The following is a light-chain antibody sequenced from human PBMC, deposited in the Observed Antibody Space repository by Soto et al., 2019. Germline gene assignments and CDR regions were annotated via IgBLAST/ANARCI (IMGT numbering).Light chain of an antibody. Sequence: IHISHSPSSLCASVGDRVTITCQASQDISNYLNWYQQKPGKAPKLLIYDASNLETGVPSRFSGSGSGTDFTFTISSLQPEDIATYYCQQYDNLLFTFGPGTKVDIK. CDR2: DAS. J-gene: IGKJ3*01. CDR1: QDISNY. CDR3: QQYDNLLFT. V-gene: IGKV1-33*01.